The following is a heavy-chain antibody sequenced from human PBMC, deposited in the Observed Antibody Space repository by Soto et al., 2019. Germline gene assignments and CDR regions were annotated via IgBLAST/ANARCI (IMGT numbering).Heavy chain of an antibody. V-gene: IGHV1-18*04. CDR3: ARGGSYDFWSGYYIGYFDY. CDR2: ISAYNGNT. D-gene: IGHD3-3*01. Sequence: ASVKVSCKASGYTFISYGITWVRQAPGQGPEWMGWISAYNGNTNYAQKLQGRVTMTTDTSTSTAYMELRSLRSDDTAVYYCARGGSYDFWSGYYIGYFDYWGQGTLVTVSS. J-gene: IGHJ4*02. CDR1: GYTFISYG.